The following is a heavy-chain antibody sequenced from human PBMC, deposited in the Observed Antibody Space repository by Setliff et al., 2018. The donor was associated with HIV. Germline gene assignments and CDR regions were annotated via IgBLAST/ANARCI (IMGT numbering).Heavy chain of an antibody. V-gene: IGHV2-5*02. CDR1: GFSLTTRGEA. CDR2: IYWDDDK. D-gene: IGHD1-1*01. Sequence: SGPTLVNPTQTLTLTCAFSGFSLTTRGEAVGWIRQPPGKPLECLAFIYWDDDKRYSPSLQSRLTVTKDTSKNQVVLMMSNMDPADTATYYCTHVNNFRSVYFASWGQGTLVTVSS. CDR3: THVNNFRSVYFAS. J-gene: IGHJ4*02.